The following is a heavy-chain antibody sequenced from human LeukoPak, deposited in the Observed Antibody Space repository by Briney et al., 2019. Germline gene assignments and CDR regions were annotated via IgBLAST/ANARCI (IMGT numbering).Heavy chain of an antibody. CDR2: IYHSGIT. CDR3: ATNPPLNTKKIIYSSGWYSDY. J-gene: IGHJ4*02. V-gene: IGHV4-30-4*08. CDR1: GGSISSGDYY. D-gene: IGHD6-19*01. Sequence: SETLSLTCTVSGGSISSGDYYWSWIRQPPGKGLEWIGHIYHSGITYYNPSLKSRVTFLVDTSKNQFSLKLSSVTAADTAVYYCATNPPLNTKKIIYSSGWYSDYWGQGTLVTVSS.